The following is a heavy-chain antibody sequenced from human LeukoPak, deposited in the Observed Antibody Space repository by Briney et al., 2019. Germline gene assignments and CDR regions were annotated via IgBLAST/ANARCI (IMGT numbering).Heavy chain of an antibody. J-gene: IGHJ4*02. Sequence: QTGGSLRLSCAAPGFTFSSYSMNWVRQAPGKGLEWVSYISSSSSTIYYADSVKGRFTISRDNAKNSLYLQMNSLRDEDTAVYYCAREGLLGSGWSHFDYWGQGTLVTVSS. CDR3: AREGLLGSGWSHFDY. CDR1: GFTFSSYS. V-gene: IGHV3-48*02. CDR2: ISSSSSTI. D-gene: IGHD6-19*01.